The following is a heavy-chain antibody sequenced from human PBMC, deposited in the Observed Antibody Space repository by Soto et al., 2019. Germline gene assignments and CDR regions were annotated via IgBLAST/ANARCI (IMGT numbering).Heavy chain of an antibody. CDR2: INPSGGST. D-gene: IGHD3-22*01. CDR1: GYTFTSYY. Sequence: ASVKVSCKVSGYTFTSYYMHWVRQAPGQGLEWMGIINPSGGSTSYAQKFQGRVTMTRDTSTSTVYMELSSLRSEDTAVYYCARDKYYYDSSGYFPPYYYGMDVWGQGTTVTVSS. CDR3: ARDKYYYDSSGYFPPYYYGMDV. J-gene: IGHJ6*02. V-gene: IGHV1-46*01.